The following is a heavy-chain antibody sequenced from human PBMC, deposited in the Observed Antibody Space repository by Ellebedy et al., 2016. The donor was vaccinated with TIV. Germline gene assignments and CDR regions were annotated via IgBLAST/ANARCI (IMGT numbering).Heavy chain of an antibody. CDR3: ERGGAYGDYSPGYYGMDV. V-gene: IGHV3-7*03. CDR2: INQDGSRI. J-gene: IGHJ6*02. CDR1: GFTFNSYW. Sequence: GESLKISCAASGFTFNSYWMSWVRQAPGKVLEWVANINQDGSRIYYVDSVKGRFTISRDNAKNSVFLRMNTLRVEDTAVYHCERGGAYGDYSPGYYGMDVWGQGTTVTVSS. D-gene: IGHD3-22*01.